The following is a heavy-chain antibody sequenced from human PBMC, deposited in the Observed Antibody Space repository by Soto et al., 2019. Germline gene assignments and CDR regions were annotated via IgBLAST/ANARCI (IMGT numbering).Heavy chain of an antibody. CDR2: ISRSGRTI. D-gene: IGHD2-2*01. J-gene: IGHJ4*02. CDR3: VGVFPMDY. V-gene: IGHV3-11*04. Sequence: QVELVESGGGLVEPGGSLRLSCAASGFRFSNHYMTWIRQAPGKGLEWVSYISRSGRTIYYADSVKGRFTISRDNAKNSLYLKMNSLGAEDTAVYYCVGVFPMDYWGQGTLVTVSS. CDR1: GFRFSNHY.